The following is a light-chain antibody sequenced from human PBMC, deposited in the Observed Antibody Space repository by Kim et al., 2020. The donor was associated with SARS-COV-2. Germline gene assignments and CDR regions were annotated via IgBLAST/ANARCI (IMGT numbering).Light chain of an antibody. J-gene: IGKJ2*01. CDR1: QSLGSN. CDR2: GAS. V-gene: IGKV3-15*01. CDR3: QQYNNWPPMYT. Sequence: EIVMTKSPATLSVSPGERATLSCRASQSLGSNLAWYQQKPGQPPRLLIYGASTRAPGIPATFSGSGFGTDCTLTINSLQSEDFAVYYCQQYNNWPPMYTFGQGTKLEI.